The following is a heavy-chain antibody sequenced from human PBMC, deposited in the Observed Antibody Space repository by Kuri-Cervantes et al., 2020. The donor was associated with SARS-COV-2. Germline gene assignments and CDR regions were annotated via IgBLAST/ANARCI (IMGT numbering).Heavy chain of an antibody. D-gene: IGHD3-22*01. Sequence: SETLSLTCDVSGVSVSHGSYTWSWIRQPAGKGLEWIGRLDTSGSPTYNPSLKSRVTISLDTSKNQFSLKLSSVTAADTAVYYCARRSGYYPYYFDYWGQGTLVTVSS. CDR1: GVSVSHGSYT. CDR3: ARRSGYYPYYFDY. V-gene: IGHV4-61*02. CDR2: LDTSGSP. J-gene: IGHJ4*02.